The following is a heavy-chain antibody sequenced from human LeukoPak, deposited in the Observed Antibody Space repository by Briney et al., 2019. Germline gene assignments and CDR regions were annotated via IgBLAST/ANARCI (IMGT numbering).Heavy chain of an antibody. V-gene: IGHV3-23*01. CDR1: GFTFSSYA. J-gene: IGHJ4*02. CDR2: ISGSGGST. Sequence: GESLKISCAASGFTFSSYAMSWVRQAPGKGLEWVSAISGSGGSTYYADSVKGRFTISRDNSKNTLYLQTNSLRAEDTAVYYCARSITMIVVANLYYFDYWGQGTLVTVSS. CDR3: ARSITMIVVANLYYFDY. D-gene: IGHD3-22*01.